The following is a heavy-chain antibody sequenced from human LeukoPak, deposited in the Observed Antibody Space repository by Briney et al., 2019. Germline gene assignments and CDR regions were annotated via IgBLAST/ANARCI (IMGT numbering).Heavy chain of an antibody. CDR3: ATWGSGWYRFDY. CDR2: INPSGGST. V-gene: IGHV1-46*01. J-gene: IGHJ4*02. CDR1: GYTFTGYY. D-gene: IGHD6-19*01. Sequence: ASVKVSCTASGYTFTGYYMHWVRQAPGQGLEWMGIINPSGGSTSYAQKFQGRVTMTRDTSTSTVYMELSSLRSEDTAVYYCATWGSGWYRFDYWGQGTLVTVSS.